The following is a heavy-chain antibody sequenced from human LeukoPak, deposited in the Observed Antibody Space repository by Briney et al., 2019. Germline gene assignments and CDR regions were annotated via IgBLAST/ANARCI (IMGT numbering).Heavy chain of an antibody. CDR2: ISPNNGNT. V-gene: IGHV1-18*01. J-gene: IGHJ4*02. Sequence: VASVKVSCKASGYTFTTFGISWVRQAPGEGLEWMGWISPNNGNTNYARKLQGRVTMTTDTSTSTAYMELRSLMSDDTAVYYCARDPGGNSGFDYWGQGTLVTVSS. CDR1: GYTFTTFG. CDR3: ARDPGGNSGFDY. D-gene: IGHD4-23*01.